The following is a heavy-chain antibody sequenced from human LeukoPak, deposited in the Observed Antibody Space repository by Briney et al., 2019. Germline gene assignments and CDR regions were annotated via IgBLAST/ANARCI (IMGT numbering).Heavy chain of an antibody. D-gene: IGHD1-26*01. Sequence: GGSLRLSCAASGFTFSSYSMNWVRQAPRKGLEWVSSISSSSSYIYYADPVKGRFTISRDNAKNSLYLQMNSLRAEDTAVYYCARDRVGADDVFDIWGQGTMVTVSS. CDR3: ARDRVGADDVFDI. CDR1: GFTFSSYS. V-gene: IGHV3-21*01. CDR2: ISSSSSYI. J-gene: IGHJ3*02.